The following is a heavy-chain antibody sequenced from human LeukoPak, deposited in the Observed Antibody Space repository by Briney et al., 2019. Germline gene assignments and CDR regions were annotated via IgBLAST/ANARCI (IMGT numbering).Heavy chain of an antibody. D-gene: IGHD3-22*01. CDR2: IVVGSGNT. V-gene: IGHV1-58*01. Sequence: SVKVSCKASGFTFTSSAVQWVRQARGQRLEWIGWIVVGSGNTNYAQKFQGRVTITRDMPTSTAYMELSSLRSEDTAVYYCAAGNYYDSSGYYYWGQGTLVTVPS. CDR3: AAGNYYDSSGYYY. J-gene: IGHJ4*02. CDR1: GFTFTSSA.